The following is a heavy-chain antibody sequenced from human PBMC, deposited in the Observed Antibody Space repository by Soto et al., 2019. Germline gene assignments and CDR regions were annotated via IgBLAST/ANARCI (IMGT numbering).Heavy chain of an antibody. V-gene: IGHV3-21*01. CDR1: GFAFSSYT. D-gene: IGHD3-9*01. Sequence: GGSLRLSCAASGFAFSSYTMNRVRQSPGKGLEWVSSISSSSTYIYDGDSVKGRFTISRDNARNSVFLQMNSLRVEDSAVYFCTRDRLLNGMDVWGQGTTVTVSS. J-gene: IGHJ6*02. CDR2: ISSSSTYI. CDR3: TRDRLLNGMDV.